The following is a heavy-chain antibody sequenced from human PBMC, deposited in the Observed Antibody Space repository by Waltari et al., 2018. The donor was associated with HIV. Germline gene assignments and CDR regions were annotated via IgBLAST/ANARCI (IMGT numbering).Heavy chain of an antibody. D-gene: IGHD3-16*01. J-gene: IGHJ4*02. Sequence: EFQLVDSGGGLVQPGGSLRISCAASGFPFSSYARSWFRQAPGKGLEWVAIINEDGSKKDYVDSVKGRFTISRDNARNSLYLQMNNLRRGDTAVYYCGRGGLRDYWGQGTLVTVSS. CDR3: GRGGLRDY. V-gene: IGHV3-7*01. CDR1: GFPFSSYA. CDR2: INEDGSKK.